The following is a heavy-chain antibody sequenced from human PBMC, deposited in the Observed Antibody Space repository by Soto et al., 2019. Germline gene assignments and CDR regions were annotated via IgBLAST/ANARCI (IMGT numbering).Heavy chain of an antibody. V-gene: IGHV1-18*01. J-gene: IGHJ6*02. CDR3: ARDGRVRDYGSGTILTTYYYYGIDV. D-gene: IGHD3-10*01. CDR1: GYTFTSYG. Sequence: ASVKVSCKASGYTFTSYGISWVRQAPGQGLEWMGWISAYNGNTNYAQKLQGRVTMTTDTSTSTAYMELRSLRSDDTAVYYCARDGRVRDYGSGTILTTYYYYGIDVWGQGTTVTVSS. CDR2: ISAYNGNT.